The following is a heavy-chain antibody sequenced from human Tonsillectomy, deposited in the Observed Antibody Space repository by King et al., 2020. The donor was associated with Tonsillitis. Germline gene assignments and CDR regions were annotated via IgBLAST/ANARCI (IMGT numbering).Heavy chain of an antibody. CDR2: VSYSGNT. D-gene: IGHD2-15*01. CDR1: DDSITNYF. CDR3: AREDCSGASCFFDY. V-gene: IGHV4-59*01. J-gene: IGHJ4*02. Sequence: VQLQESGPGLVKPSETLSLTCTVSDDSITNYFWSWIRQSPGKGLEWIGYVSYSGNTKYNPSLKSRVTISLDTSKNQVSLRLSSVTTADTAVYYCAREDCSGASCFFDYWGQGTLVTVSS.